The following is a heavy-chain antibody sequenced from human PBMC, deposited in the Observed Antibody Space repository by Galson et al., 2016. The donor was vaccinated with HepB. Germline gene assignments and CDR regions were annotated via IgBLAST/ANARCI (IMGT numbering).Heavy chain of an antibody. CDR1: GDSVSRNSVA. Sequence: CAISGDSVSRNSVAWNWIRQSPSRGLEWLGRTYYRSKWYKDYAVSVKSRITINPDTSKNQFSLQLNSVTPEDTAVYYCVRSQNNWKYVGEIDYWGQGTLVTVSS. CDR2: TYYRSKWYK. CDR3: VRSQNNWKYVGEIDY. V-gene: IGHV6-1*01. J-gene: IGHJ4*02. D-gene: IGHD1-7*01.